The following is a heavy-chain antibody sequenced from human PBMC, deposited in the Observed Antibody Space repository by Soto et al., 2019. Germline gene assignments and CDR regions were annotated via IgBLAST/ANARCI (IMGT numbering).Heavy chain of an antibody. CDR2: IYEGETT. V-gene: IGHV4-39*01. CDR1: GASISRTGFH. Sequence: QLQLQESGPGLVKPSETLSLTCAVSGASISRTGFHWGWIRQPPGQGVEWIGSIYEGETTFYNSSLKSRVTISADTSKNHFSLKLSSVAAADTAVYYCARRGSGHTFAYWGQGTLVTVSS. CDR3: ARRGSGHTFAY. D-gene: IGHD3-10*01. J-gene: IGHJ4*02.